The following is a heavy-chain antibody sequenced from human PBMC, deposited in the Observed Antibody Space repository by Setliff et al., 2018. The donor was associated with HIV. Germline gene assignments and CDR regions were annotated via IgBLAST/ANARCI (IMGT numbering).Heavy chain of an antibody. Sequence: PGGSLRLSCAASGFTFSDYYMTWIRQAPGKGLEWVSHISSSGSTIYYADSVKGRFTISRDNAKNSLSLQMNSLRAEDTAVYYCARTHRYCSGNSCSKVSFDSWGQGALVTVSS. D-gene: IGHD2-2*01. CDR2: ISSSGSTI. CDR1: GFTFSDYY. V-gene: IGHV3-11*01. J-gene: IGHJ4*02. CDR3: ARTHRYCSGNSCSKVSFDS.